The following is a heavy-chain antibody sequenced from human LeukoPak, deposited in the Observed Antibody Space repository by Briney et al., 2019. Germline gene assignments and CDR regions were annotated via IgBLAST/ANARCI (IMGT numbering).Heavy chain of an antibody. CDR2: INSNGNTT. J-gene: IGHJ4*02. D-gene: IGHD1-26*01. V-gene: IGHV3-64*01. Sequence: GGSLRLSCAASGFTFSNYAMHWVRQAPGKGLEYVSVINSNGNTTFYANSVKGRFTISRGNSKNTLYLQMGSLGADDMGVYYCARALYTGNNLLFDCWGQGAQVTVSS. CDR1: GFTFSNYA. CDR3: ARALYTGNNLLFDC.